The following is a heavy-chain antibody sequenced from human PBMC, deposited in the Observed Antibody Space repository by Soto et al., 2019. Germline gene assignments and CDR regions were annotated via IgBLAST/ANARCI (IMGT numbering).Heavy chain of an antibody. CDR1: GFTFSSYA. V-gene: IGHV3-23*01. Sequence: GGSLRLSCAASGFTFSSYAMSWVRQAPGKGLEWVSAISGSGGSTYYADSVKGRFTISRDNSKNTLYLQMNSPRAEDTAVYYCAKRGGSGWYYYFDYWGQGTLVTVSS. CDR3: AKRGGSGWYYYFDY. D-gene: IGHD6-19*01. J-gene: IGHJ4*02. CDR2: ISGSGGST.